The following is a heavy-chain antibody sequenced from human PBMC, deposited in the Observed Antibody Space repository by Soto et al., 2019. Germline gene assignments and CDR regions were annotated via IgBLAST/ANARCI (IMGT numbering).Heavy chain of an antibody. V-gene: IGHV3-9*01. CDR2: VSWDRVTF. D-gene: IGHD2-8*02. CDR1: GYTFDGDAFA. J-gene: IGHJ4*02. CDR3: AVSTADIVLLPSNIHFES. Sequence: GGSLRLSCAASGYTFDGDAFAMHWVRQAPRKGLEWVSGVSWDRVTFGYADSVQGRFTVSRDHSKNSLDLQTDSLRPGDTDLYYCAVSTADIVLLPSNIHFESWGREPWSPSPQ.